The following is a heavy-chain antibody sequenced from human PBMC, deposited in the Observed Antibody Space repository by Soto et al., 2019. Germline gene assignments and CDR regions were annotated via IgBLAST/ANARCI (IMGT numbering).Heavy chain of an antibody. CDR2: MRVDGDKI. D-gene: IGHD3-22*01. J-gene: IGHJ4*02. V-gene: IGHV3-11*01. CDR1: GVTLSDYY. CDR3: AKDAGDYESSGYYYFDY. Sequence: PGGSLRLSCVASGVTLSDYYLGWMRQAPGKGLEWIAYMRVDGDKIHHADPVKGRFTISRDNAKNSLFLQMTDLRVEDTAVYYCAKDAGDYESSGYYYFDYWGQGTVVTVSS.